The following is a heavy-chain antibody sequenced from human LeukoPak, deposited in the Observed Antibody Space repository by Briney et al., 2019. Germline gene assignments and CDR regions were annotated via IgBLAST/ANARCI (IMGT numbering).Heavy chain of an antibody. Sequence: SETLSLTCTVSGGSISSYYWSWIRQPPGKGLEWIGYIYYSGSTNYNPSLKSRVTISVDTSKNQFSLKLSSVTAADTAVYYCARVGDSRGNDAFDIWGQGTMVTVSS. V-gene: IGHV4-59*01. J-gene: IGHJ3*02. CDR3: ARVGDSRGNDAFDI. D-gene: IGHD3-22*01. CDR2: IYYSGST. CDR1: GGSISSYY.